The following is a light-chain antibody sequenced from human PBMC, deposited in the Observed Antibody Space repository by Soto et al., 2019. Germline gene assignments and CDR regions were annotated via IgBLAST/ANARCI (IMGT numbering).Light chain of an antibody. CDR2: RAS. J-gene: IGKJ4*01. CDR3: QQYNNWPLT. CDR1: QSVFSD. V-gene: IGKV3-15*01. Sequence: DIAMTQSPATLSVSPGERATLSCRASQSVFSDLAWYQQKPGQAPRLLIYRASTRATAIPARFSGSGSGTEFTLTISSLKSEDFAVYCCQQYNNWPLTFGGGTKVEIK.